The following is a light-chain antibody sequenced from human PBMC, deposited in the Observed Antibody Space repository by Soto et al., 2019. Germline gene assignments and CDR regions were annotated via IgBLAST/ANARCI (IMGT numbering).Light chain of an antibody. V-gene: IGKV1-5*01. Sequence: DIQMIQSASTLSASVGDRVTITCRASQSISSWLAWYQQKPGKAPQLLIYDASSLESVVLSRFSGRGFGTEFTLNISSLKTHDLATYYSQQHNSYACTFGQGTPVEIK. J-gene: IGKJ1*01. CDR1: QSISSW. CDR2: DAS. CDR3: QQHNSYACT.